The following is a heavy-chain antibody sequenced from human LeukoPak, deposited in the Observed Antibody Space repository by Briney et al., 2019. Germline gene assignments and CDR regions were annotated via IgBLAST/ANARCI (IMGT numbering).Heavy chain of an antibody. CDR3: ASPLGYCSSTSCSDAFDI. V-gene: IGHV4-38-2*01. D-gene: IGHD2-2*01. CDR2: IYHSGST. J-gene: IGHJ3*02. Sequence: SETLSLTSAVSGYSISSGYYWGWIRQPPGKGLEWIGSIYHSGSTYYNPSLKSRVTISVDTSKNQFSLKLSSATAADTAVYYCASPLGYCSSTSCSDAFDIWGQGTMVTVSS. CDR1: GYSISSGYY.